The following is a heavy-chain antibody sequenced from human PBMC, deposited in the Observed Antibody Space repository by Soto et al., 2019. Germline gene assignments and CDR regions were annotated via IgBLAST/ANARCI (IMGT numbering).Heavy chain of an antibody. CDR1: GFSFSSYA. V-gene: IGHV3-23*01. Sequence: GGSLRLSCAASGFSFSSYALTWVRQAPGKGLEWVSAISGSGGRTYYADSVKGRFTISRDNSKNTLYLQMNSLKAEDTAVYYCASNDYPDAFDIWGQGTMVTVSS. CDR2: ISGSGGRT. J-gene: IGHJ3*02. D-gene: IGHD4-17*01. CDR3: ASNDYPDAFDI.